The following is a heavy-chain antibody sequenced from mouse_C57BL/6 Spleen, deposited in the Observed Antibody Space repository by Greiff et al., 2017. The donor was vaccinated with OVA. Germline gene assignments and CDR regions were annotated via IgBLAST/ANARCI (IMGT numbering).Heavy chain of an antibody. CDR2: IDPETGGT. D-gene: IGHD3-2*02. Sequence: VQLVESGAELVRPGASVTLSCKASGYTFTDYEMHWVKQTPMHGLEWIGAIDPETGGTAYNQKFKGKAILTADKSSSTAYMELRSLTSEDSAVYYCTRDSSGSFAYWGQGTLVTVSA. V-gene: IGHV1-15*01. J-gene: IGHJ3*01. CDR1: GYTFTDYE. CDR3: TRDSSGSFAY.